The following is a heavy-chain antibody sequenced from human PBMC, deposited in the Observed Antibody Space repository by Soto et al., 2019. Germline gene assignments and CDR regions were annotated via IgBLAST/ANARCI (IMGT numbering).Heavy chain of an antibody. J-gene: IGHJ3*02. CDR2: MSHSGGT. CDR3: ARVERGTATTVVDAFDI. D-gene: IGHD1-1*01. Sequence: QVQLQQWGAGLLKPSETLSLTCAVYGGFVSSGSYYWSWIRQPPGKGLEWIGEMSHSGGTHFNPSLKRRVTLSVDTSKNQFSLKMSSVTAADTALYYCARVERGTATTVVDAFDIWGPGTRVTVSS. CDR1: GGFVSSGSYY. V-gene: IGHV4-34*01.